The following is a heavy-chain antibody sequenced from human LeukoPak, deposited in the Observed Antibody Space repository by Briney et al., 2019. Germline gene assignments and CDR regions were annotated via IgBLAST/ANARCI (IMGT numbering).Heavy chain of an antibody. D-gene: IGHD5-24*01. Sequence: SGGSLRLSCAASGFTFSSYSMNWVRQAPGKGLEWVSSISSSSSYIYYADSVKGRFTISRDNAKNSLYLQMNSLRAEDTAVYYCAARKEMGYSPFDYWGQGTLVTVSS. CDR2: ISSSSSYI. J-gene: IGHJ4*02. CDR1: GFTFSSYS. V-gene: IGHV3-21*01. CDR3: AARKEMGYSPFDY.